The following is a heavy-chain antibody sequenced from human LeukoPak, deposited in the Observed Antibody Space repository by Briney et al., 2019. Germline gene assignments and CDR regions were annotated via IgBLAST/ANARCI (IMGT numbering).Heavy chain of an antibody. CDR3: ARDHYDSSGYYYDYYYGMDV. CDR2: INHNGNVN. J-gene: IGHJ6*02. Sequence: GGSLRLSCAASGFTFSSYWMNWARQAPGKGLEWVASINHNGNVNYYVDSVKGRFTISRDNAKNSLYLQMNSLRAEDTAVYYCARDHYDSSGYYYDYYYGMDVWGQGTTVTVSS. D-gene: IGHD3-22*01. CDR1: GFTFSSYW. V-gene: IGHV3-7*01.